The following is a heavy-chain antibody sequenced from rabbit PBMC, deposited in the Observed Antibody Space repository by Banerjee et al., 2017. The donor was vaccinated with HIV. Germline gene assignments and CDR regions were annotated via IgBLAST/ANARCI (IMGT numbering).Heavy chain of an antibody. CDR3: ARDLVGVIGWNFYL. Sequence: QQQLVESGGGLVKPGGTLTLTCTVSGFSFSSNWICWVRQAPGKGLEWIACIDTNDGDTDYANWPKGRFTISKTSSTTVTLRMTSLTAADTATYFCARDLVGVIGWNFYLWGPGTLVTVS. CDR2: IDTNDGDT. CDR1: GFSFSSNW. J-gene: IGHJ4*01. D-gene: IGHD1-1*01. V-gene: IGHV1S45*01.